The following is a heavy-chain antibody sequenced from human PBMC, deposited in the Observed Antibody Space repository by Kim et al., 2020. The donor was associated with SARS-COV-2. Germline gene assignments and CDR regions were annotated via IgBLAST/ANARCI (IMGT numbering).Heavy chain of an antibody. CDR2: IIPFLRSE. J-gene: IGHJ6*02. V-gene: IGHV1-69*04. D-gene: IGHD3-9*01. Sequence: SVKVSCKASGGAFSTYDINWVRQAPGQGLEWMGKIIPFLRSENYAQKFQGRLTITADTSTTTAYMELRSLKSEDTAVYYCAKESHGDDILRGPGFYGMDVWGQGTTVTVSS. CDR3: AKESHGDDILRGPGFYGMDV. CDR1: GGAFSTYD.